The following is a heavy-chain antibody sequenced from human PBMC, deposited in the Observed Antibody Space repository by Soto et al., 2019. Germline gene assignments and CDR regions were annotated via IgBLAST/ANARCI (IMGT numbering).Heavy chain of an antibody. CDR1: GSLPVGSLSTYF. D-gene: IGHD3-3*01. CDR2: INHSGSP. J-gene: IGHJ6*02. CDR3: ARARFSQWSQDYYGLDV. V-gene: IGHV4-34*01. Sequence: SETLSLTCGLSGSLPVGSLSTYFWTWIRQPPGRGLEWIGEINHSGSPNYSPSLRGRVTISLDTSKKQFSLNLSSVTAADTAVYFCARARFSQWSQDYYGLDVWGQGTTVTVSS.